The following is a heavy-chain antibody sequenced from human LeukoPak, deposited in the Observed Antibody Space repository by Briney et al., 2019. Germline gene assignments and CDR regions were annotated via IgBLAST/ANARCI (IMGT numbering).Heavy chain of an antibody. V-gene: IGHV1-18*01. CDR2: ISGYNGNT. CDR1: GYTFNSYG. J-gene: IGHJ4*02. CDR3: AREVATITVAAAGGIDY. D-gene: IGHD5-12*01. Sequence: ASVKVSCKASGYTFNSYGISWVRQAPGQGLEWMGWISGYNGNTKYAQKLQGRVTMTKDTSTSTAYMELRSLRSDDTAVYYCAREVATITVAAAGGIDYWGQGTLVTVSS.